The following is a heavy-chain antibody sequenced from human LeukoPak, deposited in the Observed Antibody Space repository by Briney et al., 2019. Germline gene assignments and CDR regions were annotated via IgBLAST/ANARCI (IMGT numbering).Heavy chain of an antibody. V-gene: IGHV3-53*01. CDR2: IYSGGDT. CDR1: GFTVRSNH. CDR3: ARGAAGGSGGIDY. Sequence: PGGSLRLSCAASGFTVRSNHMSWVRQAPGKGLEWVSVIYSGGDTYYIDSVKGRFTISRDNSRNTVYLQMNSLRAEDTAVYYCARGAAGGSGGIDYWGQGTLVTVSS. D-gene: IGHD6-13*01. J-gene: IGHJ4*02.